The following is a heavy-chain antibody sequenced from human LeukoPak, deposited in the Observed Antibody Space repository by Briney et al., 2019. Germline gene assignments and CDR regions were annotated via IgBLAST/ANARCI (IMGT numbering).Heavy chain of an antibody. D-gene: IGHD5-12*01. CDR3: ARSGYSGYDWNY. Sequence: SETLSLTCTVSGGSISSSSYYWGWIRQPPGKGLEWIGSIYYGGSTYYNPSLKSRVTISVDTSKNQFSLKLSSVTAADTAVYYCARSGYSGYDWNYWGQGTLVTVSS. CDR1: GGSISSSSYY. V-gene: IGHV4-39*07. CDR2: IYYGGST. J-gene: IGHJ4*02.